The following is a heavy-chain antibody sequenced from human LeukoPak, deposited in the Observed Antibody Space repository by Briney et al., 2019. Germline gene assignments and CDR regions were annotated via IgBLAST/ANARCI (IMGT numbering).Heavy chain of an antibody. CDR3: ARLSIVIQSSYSYYMDV. J-gene: IGHJ6*03. V-gene: IGHV4-39*07. CDR2: IYYSGST. CDR1: GGSISSSSYY. D-gene: IGHD2/OR15-2a*01. Sequence: SETLSLTCTVSGGSISSSSYYWGWIRQPPGKGLEWIGSIYYSGSTYYNPSLKSRVTISVDTSKNQFSLKLSSVTAADTALYYCARLSIVIQSSYSYYMDVWGKGTTVTVSS.